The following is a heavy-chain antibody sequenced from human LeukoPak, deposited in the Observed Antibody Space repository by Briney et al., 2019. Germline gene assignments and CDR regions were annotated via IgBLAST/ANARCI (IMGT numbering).Heavy chain of an antibody. Sequence: ASVKVSCKASGYTFTSYDINWVRHATGQGLELMGWMNPNSGNTGYAQKFQGRVTMTRNTSISTAYMELSSLRSEDTAVYYCARVAMVRGVRIGYWGQGTLVTVSS. D-gene: IGHD3-10*01. CDR1: GYTFTSYD. CDR2: MNPNSGNT. V-gene: IGHV1-8*01. J-gene: IGHJ4*02. CDR3: ARVAMVRGVRIGY.